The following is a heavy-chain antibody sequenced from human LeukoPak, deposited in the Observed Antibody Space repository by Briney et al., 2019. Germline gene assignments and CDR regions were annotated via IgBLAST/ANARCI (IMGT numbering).Heavy chain of an antibody. Sequence: PGGTLRLSCAASGFTFSSYGMSWVRQAPGKGLEWVSTISGSGGSTYYADSVKGRFTISRDNSKNTLYLQMNSLRAEDTAVYYCARVYYYDSGSRWGDYFDYWGQGTLVTVSS. V-gene: IGHV3-23*01. CDR3: ARVYYYDSGSRWGDYFDY. CDR1: GFTFSSYG. D-gene: IGHD3-10*01. J-gene: IGHJ4*02. CDR2: ISGSGGST.